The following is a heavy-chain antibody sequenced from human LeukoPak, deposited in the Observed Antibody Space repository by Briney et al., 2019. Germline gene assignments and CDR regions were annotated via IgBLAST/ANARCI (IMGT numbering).Heavy chain of an antibody. CDR2: ISGYNGNT. V-gene: IGHV1-18*01. Sequence: ASVKVSCKASGYTFTSYGISWVRQAPGQGLEWMGWISGYNGNTDYARKVQGRVTMTTDTSTTTAYTEMRSLTSDDTAVYYWARRVATTDHFDYWGQGTLVTVSS. CDR3: ARRVATTDHFDY. D-gene: IGHD5-12*01. J-gene: IGHJ4*02. CDR1: GYTFTSYG.